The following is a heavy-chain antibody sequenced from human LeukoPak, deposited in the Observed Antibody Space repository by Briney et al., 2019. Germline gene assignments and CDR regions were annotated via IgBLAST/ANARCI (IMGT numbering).Heavy chain of an antibody. D-gene: IGHD7-27*01. CDR3: SRDGGSGDVFEN. V-gene: IGHV1-2*06. CDR1: GYIFIAYY. CDR2: INANSGGT. Sequence: GASVKVSCKASGYIFIAYYMHWVRQAPGQGLEYMGRINANSGGTNYAQKSQGRVTMTRDTSMSTVYMELSGLTSDDTAVYYCSRDGGSGDVFENWGQGTMVTVSS. J-gene: IGHJ3*02.